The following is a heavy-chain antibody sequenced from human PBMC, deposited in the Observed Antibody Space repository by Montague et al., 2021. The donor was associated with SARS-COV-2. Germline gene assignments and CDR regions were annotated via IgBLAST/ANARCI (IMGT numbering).Heavy chain of an antibody. Sequence: SLRLSCAASGFTFSSYAMHWVRQAPGKGLEWVAVISDDGSKKYYVDSVKGRFTISRDNSKNTLYLQMNSLRTEDTAVYCCARDRSWLILGELDYWGQGTLVTVSS. J-gene: IGHJ4*02. D-gene: IGHD6-19*01. CDR3: ARDRSWLILGELDY. CDR2: ISDDGSKK. V-gene: IGHV3-30*04. CDR1: GFTFSSYA.